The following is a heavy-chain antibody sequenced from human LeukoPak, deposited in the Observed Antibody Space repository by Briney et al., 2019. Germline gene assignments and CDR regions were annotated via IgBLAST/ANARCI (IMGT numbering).Heavy chain of an antibody. CDR1: GFTFSSYS. V-gene: IGHV3-48*01. CDR2: ISSSSSTI. CDR3: ARALRYFDLDY. Sequence: GGSLRLSCAASGFTFSSYSMNWVRQAPGKGLEWVSYISSSSSTIYYADSVKGRFTISRDNGKNSLYLQMNSLRAEDTAVYYCARALRYFDLDYWGQGTLVTVSS. J-gene: IGHJ4*02. D-gene: IGHD3-9*01.